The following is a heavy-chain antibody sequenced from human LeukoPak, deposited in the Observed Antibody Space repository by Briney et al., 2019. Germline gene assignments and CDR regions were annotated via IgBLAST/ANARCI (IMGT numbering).Heavy chain of an antibody. CDR1: GFIFSSYG. CDR2: IWHDGSND. V-gene: IGHV3-33*06. J-gene: IGHJ4*02. CDR3: AKVTGDYNDTSGAFDY. Sequence: PGGSLRLSCAASGFIFSSYGMHWVRQAPGKGLEWVARIWHDGSNDDYADSVKGRFTISRDNSKNTLYLQMNSLRAEDTAIYYCAKVTGDYNDTSGAFDYWGQGTLVTVSS. D-gene: IGHD3-22*01.